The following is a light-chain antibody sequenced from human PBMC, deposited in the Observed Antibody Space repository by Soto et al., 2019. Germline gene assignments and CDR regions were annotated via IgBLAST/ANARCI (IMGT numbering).Light chain of an antibody. V-gene: IGLV2-8*01. CDR2: AVN. Sequence: QSALTQPPSASGSPGQSVAISCTGTSSDVGGYNYVSWYQQHPGKAPKLMIYAVNKRPSGVPDRFSGSKPGNTASLTVSGLQAEDEADYYCSSYAGSINVFGTGTKVTVL. CDR3: SSYAGSINV. CDR1: SSDVGGYNY. J-gene: IGLJ1*01.